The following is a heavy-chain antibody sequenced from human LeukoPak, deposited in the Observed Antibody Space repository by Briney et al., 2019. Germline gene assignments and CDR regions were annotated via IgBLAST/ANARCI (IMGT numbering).Heavy chain of an antibody. CDR2: MNPNSGNT. J-gene: IGHJ5*02. V-gene: IGHV1-8*01. Sequence: ASVKVSCKASGYTFTSYDINWVRQATGQGLEWMGWMNPNSGNTGYAQKFQGRVTMTGSTSISTAYMELSSLRSEDTAVYYCARKIKGQWLVKRFDPWGQGTLVTVSS. CDR1: GYTFTSYD. CDR3: ARKIKGQWLVKRFDP. D-gene: IGHD6-19*01.